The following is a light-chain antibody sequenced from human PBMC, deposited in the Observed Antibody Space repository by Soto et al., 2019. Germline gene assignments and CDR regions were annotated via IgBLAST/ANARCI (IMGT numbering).Light chain of an antibody. CDR3: QVWDSSSDQV. Sequence: SYELTQPPSVSVAPGQTARITCGGNNIGSKSVHWYQQEPGQAPVLVVYDDSDRPSGIPERFSVSNSGNTATLTISRVEAGDWADYYCQVWDSSSDQVFGTGTNV. CDR2: DDS. J-gene: IGLJ1*01. CDR1: NIGSKS. V-gene: IGLV3-21*02.